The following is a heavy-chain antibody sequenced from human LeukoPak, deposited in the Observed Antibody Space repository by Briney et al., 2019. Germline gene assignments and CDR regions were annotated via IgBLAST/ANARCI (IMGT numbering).Heavy chain of an antibody. J-gene: IGHJ4*02. Sequence: PSETLSLTCTVSGASISSYYWSWIRQPPGKGLEWIGYIDYSGSTKYNPSLKSRATIPVDTSKNQFSLKLRSVTAADTAVYYCARVDHYGSGSFPFFDYWGQGTLVTVSS. V-gene: IGHV4-59*01. CDR3: ARVDHYGSGSFPFFDY. CDR1: GASISSYY. D-gene: IGHD3-10*01. CDR2: IDYSGST.